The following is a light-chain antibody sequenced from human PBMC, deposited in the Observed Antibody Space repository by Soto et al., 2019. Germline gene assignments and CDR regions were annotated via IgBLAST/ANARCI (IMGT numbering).Light chain of an antibody. CDR2: GSS. V-gene: IGKV3-20*01. Sequence: PGARGNLSCRHSQCLPTMYLAWYQQKPCQATRLLIYGSSSRATGTPDRSSGSGSGTDFTLTISRLEPEDCAAYYCQHYGSSPTFGQGTRLEIK. CDR1: QCLPTMY. J-gene: IGKJ5*01. CDR3: QHYGSSPT.